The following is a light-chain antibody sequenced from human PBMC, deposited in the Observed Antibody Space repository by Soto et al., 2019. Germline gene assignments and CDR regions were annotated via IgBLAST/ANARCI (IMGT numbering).Light chain of an antibody. Sequence: EFLFTQSPSTPAFSPGGGATLSCQAGQSVSRSQLAWYQQKPGQAPRLLVYGASSRATGIPERFSGSVSETDFTLSISRLEPEDFAVYYCQHYGNSPLTFGQGTRLEIK. J-gene: IGKJ5*01. V-gene: IGKV3-20*01. CDR1: QSVSRSQ. CDR2: GAS. CDR3: QHYGNSPLT.